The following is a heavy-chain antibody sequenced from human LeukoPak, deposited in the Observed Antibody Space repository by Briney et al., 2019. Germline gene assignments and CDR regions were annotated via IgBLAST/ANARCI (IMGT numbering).Heavy chain of an antibody. Sequence: SETLSLTCTVSGGSISSSSYYWGWIRQPPGKGLEWIGSIYYSGSTYYNPSLKSRVTISVDTSKNQFSLKLSSVTAADTAVYYCARGKLWLVLGSAFDIWGQGTMVTVSS. J-gene: IGHJ3*02. CDR1: GGSISSSSYY. CDR2: IYYSGST. CDR3: ARGKLWLVLGSAFDI. D-gene: IGHD6-19*01. V-gene: IGHV4-39*07.